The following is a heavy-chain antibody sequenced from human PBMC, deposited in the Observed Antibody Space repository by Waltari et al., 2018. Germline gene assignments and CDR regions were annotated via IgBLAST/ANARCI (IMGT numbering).Heavy chain of an antibody. Sequence: QVQLVQSGAEVKKPGSSVKVSCKASGGTFSSYTISWVRQAPGQGPEWRGRNIPILGKANKAQKFQGRVTSTAEKSTSTAYMELSSLRSEDTAVYYCARDAHDYDFWSGYPNCFDPWGQGTLVTVSS. V-gene: IGHV1-69*08. CDR2: NIPILGKA. CDR1: GGTFSSYT. J-gene: IGHJ5*02. CDR3: ARDAHDYDFWSGYPNCFDP. D-gene: IGHD3-3*01.